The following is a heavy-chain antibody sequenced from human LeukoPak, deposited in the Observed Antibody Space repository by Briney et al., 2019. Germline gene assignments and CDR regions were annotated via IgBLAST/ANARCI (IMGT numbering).Heavy chain of an antibody. CDR1: GFTFSRYA. D-gene: IGHD3-10*01. Sequence: GGSLRLSCAASGFTFSRYAMTWVRQVPGKGLEWVSFISGSAGTTYYAESVKGRFTISRDNSKNTLYLHMNSLTADDTAVYFCAKAVGSGSYRHSDCWGQGTLVTVSS. J-gene: IGHJ4*02. CDR3: AKAVGSGSYRHSDC. V-gene: IGHV3-23*01. CDR2: ISGSAGTT.